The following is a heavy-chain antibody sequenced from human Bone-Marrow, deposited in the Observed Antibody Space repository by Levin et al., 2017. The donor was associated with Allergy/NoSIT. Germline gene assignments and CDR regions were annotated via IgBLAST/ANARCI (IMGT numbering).Heavy chain of an antibody. CDR1: GFTLSNAW. J-gene: IGHJ4*02. D-gene: IGHD3-3*01. CDR3: TTGFDTYYDFWSGSQSSTQLDY. V-gene: IGHV3-15*01. CDR2: IKSKTDGGTT. Sequence: GGSLRLSCAASGFTLSNAWMSWVRQAPGKGLEWVGRIKSKTDGGTTDYAAPVKGRFTISRDDSKNTLYLQMNSLKTEDTAVYYCTTGFDTYYDFWSGSQSSTQLDYWGQGTLVTVSS.